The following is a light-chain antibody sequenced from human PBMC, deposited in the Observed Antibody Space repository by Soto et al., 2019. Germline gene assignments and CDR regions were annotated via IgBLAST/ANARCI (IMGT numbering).Light chain of an antibody. CDR2: GAS. Sequence: EIVMTQSPATLSVSPGERATLSCRASQSVSSNLAWYQQKPGQAPRLLIYGASTRATETPVRFTGSGSGTEFALTISSLQSEDFAVYYCQQRSNWPPWTFGQGTKVDI. CDR1: QSVSSN. V-gene: IGKV3-15*01. J-gene: IGKJ1*01. CDR3: QQRSNWPPWT.